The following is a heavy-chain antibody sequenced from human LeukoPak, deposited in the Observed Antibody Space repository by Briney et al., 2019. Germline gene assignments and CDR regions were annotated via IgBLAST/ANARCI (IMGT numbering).Heavy chain of an antibody. CDR3: AKANAFYIVVVVAANTFFDY. CDR1: GFTFDDYA. CDR2: ISWNSGSI. J-gene: IGHJ4*02. V-gene: IGHV3-9*01. Sequence: GGSLRLSCAASGFTFDDYAMHWVRQAPGKGLEWVSGISWNSGSIGYADSVKGRFTISRDNAKNSLYLQMNSLRAEDTALYYCAKANAFYIVVVVAANTFFDYWGLGTLVTVSS. D-gene: IGHD2-15*01.